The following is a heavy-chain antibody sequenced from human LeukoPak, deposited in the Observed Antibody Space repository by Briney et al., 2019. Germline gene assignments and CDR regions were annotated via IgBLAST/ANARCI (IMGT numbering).Heavy chain of an antibody. CDR3: AKDWAAAGFDY. J-gene: IGHJ4*02. CDR2: ITYGSDTI. D-gene: IGHD6-13*01. CDR1: GFYFGGHA. Sequence: PGGSLRLSCVASGFYFGGHAMHWLRQAPGKGLEWVAYITYGSDTIFYADSVKGRFTVSRDNAKNSLYLQMDSLRAEDTAVYYCAKDWAAAGFDYWGQGTLVTVSS. V-gene: IGHV3-48*04.